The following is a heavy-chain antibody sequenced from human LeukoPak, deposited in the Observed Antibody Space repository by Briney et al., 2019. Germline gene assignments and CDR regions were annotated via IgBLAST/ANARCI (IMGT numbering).Heavy chain of an antibody. CDR2: ISSSSSYI. CDR3: ARVYSSRNSPFDY. V-gene: IGHV3-21*01. Sequence: GSLRLSCAASGFAVSSNYMNWVRQAPGKGLEWVSSISSSSSYIYYADSVKGRFTISRDNAKNSLYLQMNSLRAEDTAVYYCARVYSSRNSPFDYWGQGTLVTVSS. J-gene: IGHJ4*02. D-gene: IGHD6-13*01. CDR1: GFAVSSNY.